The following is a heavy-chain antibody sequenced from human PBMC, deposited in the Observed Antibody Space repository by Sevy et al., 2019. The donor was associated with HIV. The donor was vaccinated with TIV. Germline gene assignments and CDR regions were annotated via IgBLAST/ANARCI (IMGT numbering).Heavy chain of an antibody. V-gene: IGHV3-30*18. Sequence: GGSLRLSCAASGFTFSSYGMHWVRQAPGKGLEWVAVISYDGSSKYYEDSVKGRFTISRDNSKNTLYLQMNSLRAEDTAVYYCAKAYHNAQTHVYDSSGYCLDYWGQGTLVTVSS. J-gene: IGHJ4*02. CDR3: AKAYHNAQTHVYDSSGYCLDY. D-gene: IGHD3-22*01. CDR1: GFTFSSYG. CDR2: ISYDGSSK.